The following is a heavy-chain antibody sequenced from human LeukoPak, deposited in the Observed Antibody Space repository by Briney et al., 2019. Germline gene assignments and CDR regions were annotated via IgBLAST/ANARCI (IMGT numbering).Heavy chain of an antibody. CDR3: ARDRGIATRYYYYYMDV. V-gene: IGHV1-46*01. CDR1: GYTFTSYY. Sequence: ASVKVSCKASGYTFTSYYMHWVRQAPGQGLEWMGTINPSGGSTSYAQKFQGRVTMTRDTSTSTVYMELSSLRSEDTAVYYCARDRGIATRYYYYYMDVWGKGTTVTVSS. CDR2: INPSGGST. J-gene: IGHJ6*03. D-gene: IGHD6-6*01.